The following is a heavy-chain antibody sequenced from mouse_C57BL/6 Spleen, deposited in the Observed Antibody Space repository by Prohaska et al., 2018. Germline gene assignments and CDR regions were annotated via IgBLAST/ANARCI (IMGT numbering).Heavy chain of an antibody. CDR2: ISYSGST. D-gene: IGHD4-1*02. V-gene: IGHV3-8*01. Sequence: EYMGYISYSGSTYYNPSLKSRISITRDTSKNQYYLQLNSVTTEDTATYYCARSSTGYYFDYWGQGTTLTVSS. CDR3: ARSSTGYYFDY. J-gene: IGHJ2*01.